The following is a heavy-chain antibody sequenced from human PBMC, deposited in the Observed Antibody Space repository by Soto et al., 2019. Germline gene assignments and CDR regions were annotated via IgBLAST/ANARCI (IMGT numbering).Heavy chain of an antibody. V-gene: IGHV3-30-3*02. CDR3: AKLAGDYFDYYYYYGMDV. J-gene: IGHJ6*02. CDR2: ISYDGSNK. D-gene: IGHD4-17*01. Sequence: GGSLRLSCAASGFTFSSYAMHWVRQAPGKGLEWVAVISYDGSNKYYADSVKGRFTISRDNSKNTLYLQMNSLRAEDTAVYYCAKLAGDYFDYYYYYGMDVWGQGTTVTVSS. CDR1: GFTFSSYA.